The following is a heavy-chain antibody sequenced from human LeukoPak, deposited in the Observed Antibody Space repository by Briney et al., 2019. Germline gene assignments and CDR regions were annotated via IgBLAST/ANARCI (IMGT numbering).Heavy chain of an antibody. CDR1: GGSSSGSY. CDR2: IDYSGGT. J-gene: IGHJ4*02. V-gene: IGHV4-34*01. Sequence: SETLSLTCAVYGGSSSGSYWSWIRQPPGKGLEWIGEIDYSGGTNYHPSLKSRVTISVDTSKNQFSLKLSSVIAADTAVYYCARGRYYFDYWGQGTLVTVSS. CDR3: ARGRYYFDY.